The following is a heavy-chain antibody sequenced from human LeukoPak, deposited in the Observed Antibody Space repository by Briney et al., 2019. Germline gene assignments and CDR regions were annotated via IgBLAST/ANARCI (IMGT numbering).Heavy chain of an antibody. Sequence: GGSLRLSCAASGFTFSNSWMSWVRQAPGKVLEWVAKIKQDGSEKYYVDSVKGRFTISRDNAKNSLYLQMSSLRAEDTAVYFCARFSEVYYYVDVWGTGTTVTVSS. D-gene: IGHD2/OR15-2a*01. CDR1: GFTFSNSW. J-gene: IGHJ6*03. V-gene: IGHV3-7*01. CDR2: IKQDGSEK. CDR3: ARFSEVYYYVDV.